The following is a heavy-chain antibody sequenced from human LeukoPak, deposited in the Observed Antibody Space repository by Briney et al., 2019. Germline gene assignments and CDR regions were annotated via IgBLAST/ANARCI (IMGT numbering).Heavy chain of an antibody. V-gene: IGHV3-30-3*01. CDR3: ARDGLYSSGWSADY. J-gene: IGHJ4*02. CDR1: GFTLSSYV. D-gene: IGHD6-19*01. Sequence: GGSLRLSCAASGFTLSSYVMHWVRQAPGKGLEWVALISYDGNNQYADSVKGRFTISRDNSKNTVYLQINSLRAEDTAAYYCARDGLYSSGWSADYWGQGALVTVSS. CDR2: ISYDGNNQ.